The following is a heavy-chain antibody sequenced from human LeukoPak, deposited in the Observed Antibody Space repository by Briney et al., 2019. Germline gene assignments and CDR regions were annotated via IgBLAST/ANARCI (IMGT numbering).Heavy chain of an antibody. V-gene: IGHV3-23*01. Sequence: PGGSLGLSCAASGFIFSNYAMNWVRLAPGRGLEWVSSIGRSDGSTSHADSVKGRFTISRDNSKSTLYLQMSSLSAEDTAVYYCVKRGFSYYFDYWGQGTLVIVSS. J-gene: IGHJ4*02. D-gene: IGHD3-10*01. CDR2: IGRSDGST. CDR3: VKRGFSYYFDY. CDR1: GFIFSNYA.